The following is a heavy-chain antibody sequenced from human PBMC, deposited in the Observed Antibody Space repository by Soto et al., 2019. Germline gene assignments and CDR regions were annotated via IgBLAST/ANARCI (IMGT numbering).Heavy chain of an antibody. CDR2: INPDNGNT. J-gene: IGHJ5*02. Sequence: ASVKVSCKASGYTFTRYTMNWVRQAPGQRLEWMGWINPDNGNTKSSQKFQDRVIITRDTSASTAYMDLGSLRSEDTAVYYCARGIATGQLDPWGQGTLVTVSS. CDR3: ARGIATGQLDP. D-gene: IGHD2-15*01. V-gene: IGHV1-3*01. CDR1: GYTFTRYT.